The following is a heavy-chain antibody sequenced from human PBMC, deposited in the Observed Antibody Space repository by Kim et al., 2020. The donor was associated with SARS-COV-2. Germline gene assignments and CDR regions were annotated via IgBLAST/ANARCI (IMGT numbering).Heavy chain of an antibody. V-gene: IGHV3-7*01. CDR2: IKQDGSEK. CDR1: GFTFSSYW. J-gene: IGHJ5*02. CDR3: GRELGYCSSTSCYDWFDP. D-gene: IGHD2-2*01. Sequence: GGSLRLSCAASGFTFSSYWMSWVRQAPGKGLEWVANIKQDGSEKYYVDSVKGRFTSSRDNAKNSLYLQMNSLRAEDTAVYYCGRELGYCSSTSCYDWFDPWGQGTLVTVSS.